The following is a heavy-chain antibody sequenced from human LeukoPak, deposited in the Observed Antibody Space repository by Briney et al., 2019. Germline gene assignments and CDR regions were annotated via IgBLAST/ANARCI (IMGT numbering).Heavy chain of an antibody. CDR3: ARVYYSNSYDYWYFDL. Sequence: SETLSLTCAVSGGSISSSNWWSWVRQPPGKGLEWIGEIYHSGSTNYNPSLNSRVTISVDTSKNQFSLKLSSVTAADTAVYYCARVYYSNSYDYWYFDLWGRGTLVTVSS. J-gene: IGHJ2*01. D-gene: IGHD6-13*01. CDR2: IYHSGST. V-gene: IGHV4-4*02. CDR1: GGSISSSNW.